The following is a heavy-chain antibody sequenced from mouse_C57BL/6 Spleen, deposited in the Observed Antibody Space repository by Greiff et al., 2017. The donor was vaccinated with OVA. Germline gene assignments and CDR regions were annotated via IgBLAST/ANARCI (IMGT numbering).Heavy chain of an antibody. CDR2: INPSNGGT. CDR3: ASLLWLRQGYYFDY. D-gene: IGHD2-2*01. V-gene: IGHV1-53*01. CDR1: GYTFTSYW. Sequence: VQLQQPGTELVKPGASVKLSCKASGYTFTSYWMHWVKQRPGQGLEWIGNINPSNGGTNYNEKFKSKATLTVDKSSSTAYMQRSSLTSEDSAVYYCASLLWLRQGYYFDYWGQGTTLTVSS. J-gene: IGHJ2*01.